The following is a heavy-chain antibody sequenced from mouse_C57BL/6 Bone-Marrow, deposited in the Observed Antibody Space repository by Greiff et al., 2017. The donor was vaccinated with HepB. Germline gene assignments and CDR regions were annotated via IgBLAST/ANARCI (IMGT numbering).Heavy chain of an antibody. D-gene: IGHD2-3*01. CDR3: VRQNAIYDGYYGYFDV. CDR2: IRSKSNNYAT. V-gene: IGHV10-1*01. CDR1: GFSFNTYA. Sequence: EVKLVESGGGLVQPKGSLKLSCAASGFSFNTYAMNWVRQAPGKGLEWVARIRSKSNNYATYYADSVKDRFTISRDDSESMLYLQMNNLKTEDTAMYYCVRQNAIYDGYYGYFDVWGTGTTVTVSS. J-gene: IGHJ1*03.